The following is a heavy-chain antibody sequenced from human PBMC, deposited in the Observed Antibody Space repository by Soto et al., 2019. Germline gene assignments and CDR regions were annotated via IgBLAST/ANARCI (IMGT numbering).Heavy chain of an antibody. CDR1: GYSFSSNW. CDR3: ARHDGGISGTRFQH. Sequence: GESLKISCKGSGYSFSSNWIGWVRQMPGKGLEWMGLIYPGDSETRYSPSFPGQVTISADKSISTAYLQWSSLKASDTAMYFCARHDGGISGTRFQHWGQGTLVTVSS. CDR2: IYPGDSET. D-gene: IGHD1-20*01. V-gene: IGHV5-51*01. J-gene: IGHJ1*01.